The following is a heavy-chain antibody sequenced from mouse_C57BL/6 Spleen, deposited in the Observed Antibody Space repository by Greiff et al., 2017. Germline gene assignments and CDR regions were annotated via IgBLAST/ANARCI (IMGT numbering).Heavy chain of an antibody. CDR2: ISSGGDYI. V-gene: IGHV5-9-1*02. CDR1: GFTFSSYA. CDR3: TRENGNHDGVFDY. Sequence: DVQLVESGEGLVKPGGSLKLSCAASGFTFSSYAMSWVRQTPEKRLEWVAYISSGGDYIYYADTVKGRFTISRDNARNTLYLQMSSLKSEDTAMYYCTRENGNHDGVFDYWGQGTTLTVSS. D-gene: IGHD2-1*01. J-gene: IGHJ2*01.